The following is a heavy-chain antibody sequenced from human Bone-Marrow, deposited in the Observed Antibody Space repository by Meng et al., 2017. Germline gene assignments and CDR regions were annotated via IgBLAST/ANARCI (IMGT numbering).Heavy chain of an antibody. J-gene: IGHJ4*02. D-gene: IGHD5-18*01. Sequence: QVQLQQWGAGLLKPSETLSLNCAVYGGSFSGYYWSWIRQPPGKGLEWIGEINHSGSTNYNPSLKSRVTISVDTFKNQFSLKLSSVTAADTAVYYCARTRGYSYGYYGYWGQGTLVTVSS. V-gene: IGHV4-34*01. CDR1: GGSFSGYY. CDR3: ARTRGYSYGYYGY. CDR2: INHSGST.